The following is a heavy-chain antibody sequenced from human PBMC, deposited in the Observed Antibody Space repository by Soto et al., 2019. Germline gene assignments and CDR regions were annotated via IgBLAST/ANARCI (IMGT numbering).Heavy chain of an antibody. CDR1: GFTFSSYW. D-gene: IGHD2-21*01. V-gene: IGHV3-74*01. CDR3: ARPKTYSDAFEI. J-gene: IGHJ3*02. CDR2: TNSDGSST. Sequence: GGSLRLSCVASGFTFSSYWMHWVRQAPGKGLVWVSRTNSDGSSTSYADSVKGRFTISRDNAKNTLYLQMSSLRAEDTAVYYCARPKTYSDAFEIWGQGTMVTVSS.